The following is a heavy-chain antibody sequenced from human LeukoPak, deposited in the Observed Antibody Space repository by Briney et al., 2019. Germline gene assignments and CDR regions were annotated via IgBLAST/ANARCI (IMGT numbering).Heavy chain of an antibody. CDR2: IRYDGTNK. CDR3: AKDSAYYYDSSGYYYD. D-gene: IGHD3-22*01. J-gene: IGHJ4*02. CDR1: GFTFSDYG. V-gene: IGHV3-30*02. Sequence: GGSLRLSCAASGFTFSDYGMSWVRQAPGKGLEWVAFIRYDGTNKYYADSVKGRFTISRDNSKNTLYLQMNSLRAEDTAMYYCAKDSAYYYDSSGYYYDWGQGTLVTVSS.